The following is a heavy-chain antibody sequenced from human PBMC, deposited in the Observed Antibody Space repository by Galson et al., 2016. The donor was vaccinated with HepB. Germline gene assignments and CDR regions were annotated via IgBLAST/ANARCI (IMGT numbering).Heavy chain of an antibody. D-gene: IGHD6-19*01. J-gene: IGHJ4*02. Sequence: SLRLSCAASGFTLSNYWMHWVRQAPGKGLLWVSRINTDRTSTTYADSVKGRFTISRDNAKNTVYLQMNSLRAEDTAVYYCAREDRNSVGWYVRYFDYWGQGALVTVSS. CDR1: GFTLSNYW. CDR2: INTDRTST. CDR3: AREDRNSVGWYVRYFDY. V-gene: IGHV3-74*01.